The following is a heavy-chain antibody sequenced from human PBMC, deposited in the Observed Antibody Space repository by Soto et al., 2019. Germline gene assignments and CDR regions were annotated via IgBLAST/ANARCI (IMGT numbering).Heavy chain of an antibody. V-gene: IGHV1-2*04. CDR3: ASGVHVGDAFDI. CDR1: GYTFTGYY. J-gene: IGHJ3*02. CDR2: INPTSGGT. Sequence: ASVKVSCKASGYTFTGYYMHWVRQAPGQGLEWMGWINPTSGGTNYAQKFQGWVTMTRDTSISTAYMELSRLRSDDTAVYYCASGVHVGDAFDIWGQGTMVTVSS. D-gene: IGHD2-8*01.